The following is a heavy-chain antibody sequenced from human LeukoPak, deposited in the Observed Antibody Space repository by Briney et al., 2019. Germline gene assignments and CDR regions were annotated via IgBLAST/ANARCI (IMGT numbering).Heavy chain of an antibody. Sequence: GGSLRLSCAASAFTFSSYAMSWVRQAPGKGLEWVSGISGSDGSTNYADSVKGRFTISRENSKNTLYLQMNSLRVEDTAVYYCAKDSAKKYGDYWGQGTLVTVFS. J-gene: IGHJ4*02. D-gene: IGHD2/OR15-2a*01. CDR3: AKDSAKKYGDY. CDR1: AFTFSSYA. V-gene: IGHV3-23*01. CDR2: ISGSDGST.